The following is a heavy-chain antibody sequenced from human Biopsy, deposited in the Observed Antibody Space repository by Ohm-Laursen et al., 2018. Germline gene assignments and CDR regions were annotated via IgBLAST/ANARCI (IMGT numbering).Heavy chain of an antibody. V-gene: IGHV4-59*01. CDR2: VYYTGST. CDR3: ARDRGYYSDRTVPGYFDL. J-gene: IGHJ2*01. CDR1: GDSISSYY. Sequence: GTLSLTWTVSGDSISSYYWSWIWQPPGKGLEWIGYVYYTGSTDYNPSLQSRVTISVDTSKNHFSLRLRSVTPADTAIYYCARDRGYYSDRTVPGYFDLWGRGTLVTVSS. D-gene: IGHD3-22*01.